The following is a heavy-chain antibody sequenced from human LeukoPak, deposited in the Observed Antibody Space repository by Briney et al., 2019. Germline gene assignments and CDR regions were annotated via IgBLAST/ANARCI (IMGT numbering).Heavy chain of an antibody. CDR2: IRRKASSYAT. D-gene: IGHD3-22*01. CDR1: GFTFSDSA. J-gene: IGHJ4*02. Sequence: GGSLRLSCAASGFTFSDSAMHWVRQASGKGLEWVGRIRRKASSYATEYGASVKGRFTISRDDSKNMAYLQMNSLKTEDTAVYYCTISTYSSDTSGSFDYWGQGTLVTVSS. V-gene: IGHV3-73*01. CDR3: TISTYSSDTSGSFDY.